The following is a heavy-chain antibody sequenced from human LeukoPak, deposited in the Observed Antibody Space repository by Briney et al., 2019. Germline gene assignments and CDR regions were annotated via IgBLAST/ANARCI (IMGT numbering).Heavy chain of an antibody. V-gene: IGHV4-34*01. CDR1: GGSFSGYY. Sequence: SETLSLTCAVYGGSFSGYYWSWIRQPPGKGLEWIGEINHSGSTNYNPSLKSRVTISVDTSKNQFSLKLSSVTAADTAVYYSARGTVAHYYYYGMDLWGQGTTVTVSS. CDR3: ARGTVAHYYYYGMDL. CDR2: INHSGST. D-gene: IGHD4-23*01. J-gene: IGHJ6*02.